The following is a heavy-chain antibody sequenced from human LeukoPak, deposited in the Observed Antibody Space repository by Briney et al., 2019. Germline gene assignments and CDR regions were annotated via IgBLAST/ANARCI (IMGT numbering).Heavy chain of an antibody. CDR3: ARDKGVTTHYYYYYCMDV. V-gene: IGHV1-2*02. Sequence: ASVKVSCKASGYTFTGYYMHWVRPAPGQGLEWMGWINPNSGGTNYAQKFQGRVTMTRDTSISTAYMELSRLRSDDTAVYYCARDKGVTTHYYYYYCMDVWGQGTMVTVSS. J-gene: IGHJ6*02. CDR2: INPNSGGT. CDR1: GYTFTGYY. D-gene: IGHD2-21*02.